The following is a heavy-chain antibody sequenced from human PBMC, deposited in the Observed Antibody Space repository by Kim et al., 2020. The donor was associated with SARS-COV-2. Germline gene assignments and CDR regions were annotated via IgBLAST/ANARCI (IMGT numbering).Heavy chain of an antibody. CDR3: ARVVRSSSWYVHNPHLDAFDI. Sequence: SETLSLTCAVSGGSISSGGYSWSWIRQPPGKGLEWIGYIYHSGSTYYNPSLKSRVTISVDRSKNQFSLKLSSVTAADTAVYYCARVVRSSSWYVHNPHLDAFDIWGQGTMVTVSS. J-gene: IGHJ3*02. D-gene: IGHD6-13*01. V-gene: IGHV4-30-2*01. CDR2: IYHSGST. CDR1: GGSISSGGYS.